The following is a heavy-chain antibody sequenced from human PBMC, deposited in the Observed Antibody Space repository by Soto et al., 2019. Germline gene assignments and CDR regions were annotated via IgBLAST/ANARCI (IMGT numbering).Heavy chain of an antibody. D-gene: IGHD3-22*01. Sequence: EESLKISCKGSGYSFTSYWISWVRQMPGKGLEWMGRIDPSDSYTNYSPSFQGHVTISADKSISTAYLQWSSLKASDTAMYYCARPYYYDSSGPGYWGQGTLVTVSS. CDR2: IDPSDSYT. J-gene: IGHJ4*02. CDR1: GYSFTSYW. V-gene: IGHV5-10-1*01. CDR3: ARPYYYDSSGPGY.